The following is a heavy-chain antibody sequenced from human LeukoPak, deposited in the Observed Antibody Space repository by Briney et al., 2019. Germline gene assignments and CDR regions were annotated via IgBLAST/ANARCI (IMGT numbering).Heavy chain of an antibody. J-gene: IGHJ3*02. D-gene: IGHD2-8*01. CDR2: ISSSSSYT. CDR1: GFTFSDYF. CDR3: ARVYYSTSAYHDAFDI. Sequence: PGGSLRLSCAASGFTFSDYFMSWIRQAPGKGLEWVSYISSSSSYTNYADSVRGRFTISRDNAKNSLYLQMYSLRAEDTAVYYCARVYYSTSAYHDAFDIWGRGTVVTVSS. V-gene: IGHV3-11*05.